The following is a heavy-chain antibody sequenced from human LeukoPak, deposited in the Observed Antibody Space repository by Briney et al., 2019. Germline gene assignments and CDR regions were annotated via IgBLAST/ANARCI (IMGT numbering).Heavy chain of an antibody. CDR2: IYSGGST. J-gene: IGHJ6*03. Sequence: GGSVRLFCAASGFTVSSNYMSWVRQAPGKGLEWVSFIYSGGSTYYADSVKGRFTISRDKSKNTLYLQINSLRAEDTDVYYCAREITMVRGAPYYMDVWGKGTKVTVS. CDR3: AREITMVRGAPYYMDV. V-gene: IGHV3-53*01. CDR1: GFTVSSNY. D-gene: IGHD3-10*01.